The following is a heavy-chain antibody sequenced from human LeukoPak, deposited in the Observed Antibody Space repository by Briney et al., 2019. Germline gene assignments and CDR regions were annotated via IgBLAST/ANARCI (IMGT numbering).Heavy chain of an antibody. CDR1: GGSISSYY. Sequence: SETQSLTCTVSGGSISSYYWSWIRQPPGKGLEWIGYIYYSGSTNYNPSLKSRVTISVDTSKNQFSLKLSSVTAADTAVYYCARIGYDYGDYGDYWGQGTLVTVSS. V-gene: IGHV4-59*01. CDR3: ARIGYDYGDYGDY. D-gene: IGHD4-17*01. CDR2: IYYSGST. J-gene: IGHJ4*02.